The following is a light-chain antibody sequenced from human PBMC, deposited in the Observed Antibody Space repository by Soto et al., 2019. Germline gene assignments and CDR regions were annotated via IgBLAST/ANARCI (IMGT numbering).Light chain of an antibody. CDR1: QSVSGSD. J-gene: IGKJ1*01. CDR2: GVS. CDR3: HQYGISPPT. Sequence: EVVLTQSPGTLSLSPGERATLSCRASQSVSGSDLAWYQQKPGQAPRLLISGVSNRATGTPDRCSGSGSGTDFTLTISSLEPEDFAVFYCHQYGISPPTFGPGTKVEI. V-gene: IGKV3-20*01.